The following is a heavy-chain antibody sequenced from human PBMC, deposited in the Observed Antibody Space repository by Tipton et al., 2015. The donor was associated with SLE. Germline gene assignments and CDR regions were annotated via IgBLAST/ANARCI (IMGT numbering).Heavy chain of an antibody. V-gene: IGHV4-59*11. D-gene: IGHD1-26*01. Sequence: TLSLTCSVSGGSITGHYWSWIRQPPGKGLEWIGYIYYSGSTNYNPSLKSRVTISVDTSKNLFSLKLSSVTAADTAVYYCARDQGLGGSYGYYYYYYGMDVWGQGTTVTVSS. CDR1: GGSITGHY. CDR3: ARDQGLGGSYGYYYYYYGMDV. J-gene: IGHJ6*02. CDR2: IYYSGST.